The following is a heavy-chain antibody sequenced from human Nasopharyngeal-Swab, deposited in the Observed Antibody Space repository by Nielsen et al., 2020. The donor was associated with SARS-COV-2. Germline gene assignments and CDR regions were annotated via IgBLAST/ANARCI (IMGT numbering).Heavy chain of an antibody. CDR2: IKEDGSEK. D-gene: IGHD2-15*01. CDR3: ARDTYCSGGSCYGYGMAV. J-gene: IGHJ6*02. Sequence: WIRQPPGKGLEWVANIKEDGSEKNYVDSVKGRFTISRDNAKNSLYLQMHSLRADDTAVYYCARDTYCSGGSCYGYGMAVWGQGTTVTVSS. V-gene: IGHV3-7*01.